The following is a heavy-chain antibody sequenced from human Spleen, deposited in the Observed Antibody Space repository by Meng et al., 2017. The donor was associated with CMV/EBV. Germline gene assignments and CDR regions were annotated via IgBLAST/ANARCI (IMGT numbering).Heavy chain of an antibody. D-gene: IGHD6-19*01. V-gene: IGHV3-21*04. CDR1: GFTFNSYT. J-gene: IGHJ4*02. CDR3: ARVPSSGSRTYFDY. Sequence: GGSLRLSCAASGFTFNSYTMNWVRQAPGKGLEWVSAISSSSNYIYYADSVKGRFTISRENAKNSLYLQMNTLTAEDTAVYYCARVPSSGSRTYFDYWGQGTLVTVSS. CDR2: ISSSSNYI.